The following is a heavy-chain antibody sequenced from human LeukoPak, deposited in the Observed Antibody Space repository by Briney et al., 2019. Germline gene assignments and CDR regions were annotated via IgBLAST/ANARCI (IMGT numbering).Heavy chain of an antibody. D-gene: IGHD2-2*01. Sequence: SETLSLTCAVYGGSFSGYYWSWIRQPPGKGLEWIGEINHSGSTNYNPSLKSRVTISVDKSKNQFSLKLSSVTAADTAVYYCARDTIATLHYFDYWGQGTLVTVSS. CDR2: INHSGST. V-gene: IGHV4-34*01. CDR3: ARDTIATLHYFDY. CDR1: GGSFSGYY. J-gene: IGHJ4*02.